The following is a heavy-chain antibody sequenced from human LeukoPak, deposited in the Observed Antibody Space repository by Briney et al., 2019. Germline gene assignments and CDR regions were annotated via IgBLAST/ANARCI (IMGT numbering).Heavy chain of an antibody. CDR2: ISGSGGST. Sequence: GGSLRLSCAASGFTFISYAMSWVRQAPGKGLEWVSAISGSGGSTYYADSVKGRFTISRDNSKNTLYLQMNSLRAEDTAVYYCAKGPWGSSSWYDYWGQGTLVTVSS. V-gene: IGHV3-23*01. CDR1: GFTFISYA. J-gene: IGHJ4*02. CDR3: AKGPWGSSSWYDY. D-gene: IGHD6-13*01.